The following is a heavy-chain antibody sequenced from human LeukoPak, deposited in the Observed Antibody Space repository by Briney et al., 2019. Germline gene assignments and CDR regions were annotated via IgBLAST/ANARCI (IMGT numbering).Heavy chain of an antibody. V-gene: IGHV3-23*01. CDR2: ISGSGGST. J-gene: IGHJ3*02. Sequence: GGSLRLSCAASGFTFSVYAMGWVRQAPGKGLEWVSAISGSGGSTYYADSVKGRFTISRDNSKNTLYLQMNSLRAEDTAVYYCAKQNNWNYGAFDIWGQGTMVTVSS. CDR1: GFTFSVYA. D-gene: IGHD1-7*01. CDR3: AKQNNWNYGAFDI.